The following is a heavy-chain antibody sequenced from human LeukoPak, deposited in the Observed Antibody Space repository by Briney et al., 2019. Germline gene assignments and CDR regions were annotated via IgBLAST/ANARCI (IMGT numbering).Heavy chain of an antibody. CDR2: IYIGGTT. Sequence: GGSLRLSCTVSGFTVSSNYINWVRQAPGKGLEWVSVIYIGGTTDYADSVKGRFTISRDNSKNTVYLQMGSLRAEDMAVYYCARAFGYSSSWTPPYYYMDVWGKGTTVTVSS. J-gene: IGHJ6*03. V-gene: IGHV3-66*01. CDR3: ARAFGYSSSWTPPYYYMDV. D-gene: IGHD6-13*01. CDR1: GFTVSSNY.